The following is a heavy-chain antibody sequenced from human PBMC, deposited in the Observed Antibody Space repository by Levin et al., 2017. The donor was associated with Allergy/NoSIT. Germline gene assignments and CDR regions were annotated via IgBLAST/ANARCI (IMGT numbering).Heavy chain of an antibody. CDR2: FDPEDGET. CDR1: GYTLTELS. V-gene: IGHV1-24*01. CDR3: ATPPGYYDSTVGDL. D-gene: IGHD3-22*01. J-gene: IGHJ2*01. Sequence: AASVKVSCKVSGYTLTELSMHWVRQAPGKGLEWMGGFDPEDGETIYAQKFQGRVTMTEDTSTDTAYMELSSLRSEDTAVYYCATPPGYYDSTVGDLWGRGTLVTVSS.